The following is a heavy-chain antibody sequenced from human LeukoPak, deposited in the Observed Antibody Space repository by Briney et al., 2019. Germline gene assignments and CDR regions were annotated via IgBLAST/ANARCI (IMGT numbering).Heavy chain of an antibody. CDR3: AKDATASPYFHWFDN. J-gene: IGHJ4*02. D-gene: IGHD3-9*01. CDR2: ISSGDRT. Sequence: GGSLRLSCAASGFTFSSYAMNWVRQAPGKGLEWVAGISSGDRTFHAESVKGRFTISRDKSKDTLYLQMNSLRAEDTAVYYCAKDATASPYFHWFDNWGQGAQVIVSS. V-gene: IGHV3-23*01. CDR1: GFTFSSYA.